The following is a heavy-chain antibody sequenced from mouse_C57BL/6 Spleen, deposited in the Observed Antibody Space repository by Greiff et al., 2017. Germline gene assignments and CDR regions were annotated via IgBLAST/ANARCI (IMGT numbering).Heavy chain of an antibody. J-gene: IGHJ2*01. CDR3: ARLHYYGSSYDY. V-gene: IGHV1-53*01. CDR1: GYTFTSYW. CDR2: INPSNGGT. D-gene: IGHD1-1*01. Sequence: QVHVKQPGTELVKPGASVKLSCKASGYTFTSYWMHWVKQRPGQGLEWIGNINPSNGGTNYNEKFKSKATLTVDKSSSTAYMQLSSLTSEDSAVYYCARLHYYGSSYDYWGQGTTLTVSS.